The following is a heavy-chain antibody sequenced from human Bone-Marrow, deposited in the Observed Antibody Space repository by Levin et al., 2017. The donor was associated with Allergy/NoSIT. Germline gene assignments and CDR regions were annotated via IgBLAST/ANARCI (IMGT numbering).Heavy chain of an antibody. CDR1: GFIVNDHY. V-gene: IGHV3-66*01. D-gene: IGHD1-14*01. CDR3: ARGPRIGNARGWFDP. Sequence: GESLKISCAASGFIVNDHYMTWVRQAPGKGLECVSVIYSGERTFYSDSVKGRFTISRANSNNTLYLQMNSLRVEATAIYYFARGPRIGNARGWFDPWGQGILVTVSS. CDR2: IYSGERT. J-gene: IGHJ5*02.